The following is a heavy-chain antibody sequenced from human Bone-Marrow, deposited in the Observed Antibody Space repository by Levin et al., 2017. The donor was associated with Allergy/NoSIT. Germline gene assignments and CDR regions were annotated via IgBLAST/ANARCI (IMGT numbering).Heavy chain of an antibody. J-gene: IGHJ4*02. CDR1: SGSVNSDAYY. V-gene: IGHV4-61*08. CDR2: IYYSGST. CDR3: ARWRSASYRFHFDS. Sequence: SETLSLTCSVSSGSVNSDAYYWSWIRQPPGTGLEWIGYIYYSGSTFYNPSLRSRATISLDTSENQFSLKLRSVSAADTAMYYCARWRSASYRFHFDSWGQGILVTVSS. D-gene: IGHD1-26*01.